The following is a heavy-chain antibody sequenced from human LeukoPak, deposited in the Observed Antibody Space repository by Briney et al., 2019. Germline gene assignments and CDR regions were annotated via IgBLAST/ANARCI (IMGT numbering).Heavy chain of an antibody. D-gene: IGHD5-12*01. J-gene: IGHJ4*01. CDR1: GFTVSSNH. Sequence: GGSLRLSCAASGFTVSSNHMSWVRQAPGKGLEWVSLIYSGGTTYYADSVKGRFTISRDNSKNTLYLQMNSLIAEDTAVYYCARADNGYDHWGQGTLVTVSS. CDR3: ARADNGYDH. V-gene: IGHV3-53*01. CDR2: IYSGGTT.